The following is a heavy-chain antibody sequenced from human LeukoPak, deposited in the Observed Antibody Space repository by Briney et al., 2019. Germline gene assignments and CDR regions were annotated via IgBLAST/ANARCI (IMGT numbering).Heavy chain of an antibody. J-gene: IGHJ4*02. V-gene: IGHV3-23*01. Sequence: PGGSLRLSCAASGFTFSSYAMSWVRQAPGKGLEWVSAISGSGGSTYYADSVKGRFTISRDNSKNTLYLQMNSLRAEDTAVYYCARDGRPPGSSSWNLDYWGQGTLVTVSS. CDR1: GFTFSSYA. CDR2: ISGSGGST. CDR3: ARDGRPPGSSSWNLDY. D-gene: IGHD6-13*01.